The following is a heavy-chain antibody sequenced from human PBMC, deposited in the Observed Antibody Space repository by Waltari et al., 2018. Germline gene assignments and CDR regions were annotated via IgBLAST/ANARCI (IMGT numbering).Heavy chain of an antibody. J-gene: IGHJ4*02. Sequence: QVQLVESGGGVVQPGRSLRLSCAASGFTFSSYGMHWVRQAPGKGVEWVAVISYDGSNKYYADSVKGRFTISRDNSKNTLYLQMNSLRAEDTAVYYCAKDLIDYWGQGTLVTVSS. CDR1: GFTFSSYG. CDR2: ISYDGSNK. V-gene: IGHV3-30*18. CDR3: AKDLIDY.